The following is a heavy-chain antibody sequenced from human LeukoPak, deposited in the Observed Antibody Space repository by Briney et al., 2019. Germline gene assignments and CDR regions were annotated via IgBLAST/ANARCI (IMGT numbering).Heavy chain of an antibody. CDR3: TKERYCASTTCPGAFDL. J-gene: IGHJ3*01. Sequence: GGSLRLSCAASGFTFSSYAMHWVRQAPGKGLEWVGRIKSKTYGETTDYAAPVKGRFTVSRDDSKNMVALQMNSLKTEDTALYYCTKERYCASTTCPGAFDLWGQGTMVTVSS. CDR2: IKSKTYGETT. V-gene: IGHV3-15*01. CDR1: GFTFSSYA. D-gene: IGHD2-2*01.